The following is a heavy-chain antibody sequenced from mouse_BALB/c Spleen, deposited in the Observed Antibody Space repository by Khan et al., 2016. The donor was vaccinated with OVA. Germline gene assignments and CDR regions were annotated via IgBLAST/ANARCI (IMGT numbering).Heavy chain of an antibody. J-gene: IGHJ3*01. D-gene: IGHD2-1*01. CDR3: GRGGHYGAWFAY. CDR1: GYSFTTYW. Sequence: QVQLQQSGAELAKPGASVKISCKASGYSFTTYWMHWVKQRPGQGLEWIGYINPSTGYTNYNQNFRDRATLTADESSSTAYMELNSLTSDDSAGYCWGRGGHYGAWFAYWGQGTLVTVSA. V-gene: IGHV1-7*01. CDR2: INPSTGYT.